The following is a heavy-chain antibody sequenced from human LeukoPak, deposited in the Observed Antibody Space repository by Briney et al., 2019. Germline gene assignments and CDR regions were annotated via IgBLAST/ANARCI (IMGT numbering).Heavy chain of an antibody. V-gene: IGHV3-21*01. CDR3: ARGVPEYYFDY. CDR1: GFTFTNYS. Sequence: GSLRLSCAASGFTFTNYSKNWVRQAPGKGLEWVSSISRSSSYIYYADSLKGRFTISRDNARNSLYLQMNSLRAEDTALYYCARGVPEYYFDYWGQGTLVTVSS. CDR2: ISRSSSYI. J-gene: IGHJ4*02. D-gene: IGHD5/OR15-5a*01.